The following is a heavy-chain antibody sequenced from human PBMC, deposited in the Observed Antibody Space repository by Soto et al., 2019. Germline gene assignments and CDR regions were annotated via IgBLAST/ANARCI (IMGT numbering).Heavy chain of an antibody. J-gene: IGHJ6*03. CDR2: INHSGST. CDR3: ARRLLGRELYYMDV. Sequence: QVQLQQWGAGLLKPSETLSLTCAVYGGSFSGYYWSWIRQPPGEGLEWIGEINHSGSTNYNPSLKSRVTISVDASKNQFSLKLSSVTAADTAVYYCARRLLGRELYYMDVWGKGTTVTVSS. V-gene: IGHV4-34*01. CDR1: GGSFSGYY. D-gene: IGHD3-22*01.